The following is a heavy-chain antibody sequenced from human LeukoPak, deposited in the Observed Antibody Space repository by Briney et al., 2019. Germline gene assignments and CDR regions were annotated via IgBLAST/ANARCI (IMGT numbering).Heavy chain of an antibody. CDR2: ISYDGSNK. J-gene: IGHJ3*02. CDR3: ARARQIIFPNYCDRSGAFDI. Sequence: PGGSLRLSCAASGFTFSSYGMHWVRQAPGKGLEWVAVISYDGSNKYYADSVKGRFTISRDNSKNTLYLQMNSLRAEDTAVYYCARARQIIFPNYCDRSGAFDIWGQGTMVTVSS. CDR1: GFTFSSYG. D-gene: IGHD3-22*01. V-gene: IGHV3-30*03.